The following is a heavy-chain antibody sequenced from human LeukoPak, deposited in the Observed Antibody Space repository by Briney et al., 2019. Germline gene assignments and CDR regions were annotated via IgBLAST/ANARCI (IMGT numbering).Heavy chain of an antibody. D-gene: IGHD6-13*01. J-gene: IGHJ5*02. CDR3: ARDPGGGAAAGTVSSNNWFDP. CDR2: ISSSGSTI. V-gene: IGHV3-48*03. Sequence: TGGSLRLSCAASGFTFSSYEMNWVRQAPGKGLEWVSYISSSGSTIYYADSVKGRFTISRDNAKNSLNLQMNSLRAEDTAVYYCARDPGGGAAAGTVSSNNWFDPWGQETLVTVSS. CDR1: GFTFSSYE.